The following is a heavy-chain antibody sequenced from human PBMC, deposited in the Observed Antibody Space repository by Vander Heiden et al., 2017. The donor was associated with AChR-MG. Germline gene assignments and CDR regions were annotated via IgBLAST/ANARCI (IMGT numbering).Heavy chain of an antibody. J-gene: IGHJ6*02. CDR3: ARGFSSSWHYYGMDV. V-gene: IGHV4-34*01. Sequence: QVQLQQWGAGLLKPSATLSLTCAVYGGSFSGYYWSCIRQPPGKGLEWSGEIKHSGSTNYNPSRKSRVTIAVDTSKNQFSLKLSSVTAADTAVYYCARGFSSSWHYYGMDVWGQGTTVTVSS. CDR1: GGSFSGYY. CDR2: IKHSGST. D-gene: IGHD6-13*01.